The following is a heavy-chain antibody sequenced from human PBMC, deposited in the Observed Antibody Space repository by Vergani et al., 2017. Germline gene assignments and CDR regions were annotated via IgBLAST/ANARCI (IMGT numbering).Heavy chain of an antibody. CDR3: ARGLRTYYDSSGYFDY. CDR1: GGSISSGGYY. CDR2: IYYSGRT. D-gene: IGHD3-22*01. Sequence: QVQLQESGPGLVKPSQTLSLTCTVSGGSISSGGYYWSWIRQHPGKGLEWIGYIYYSGRTYSNPSLKGRVTISVDTSNTQFPLKLSSVTAVDTAVYYCARGLRTYYDSSGYFDYWGQGTLVTVSS. J-gene: IGHJ4*02. V-gene: IGHV4-31*03.